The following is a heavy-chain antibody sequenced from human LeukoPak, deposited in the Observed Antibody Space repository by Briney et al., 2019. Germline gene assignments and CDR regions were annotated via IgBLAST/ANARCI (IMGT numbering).Heavy chain of an antibody. V-gene: IGHV1-18*01. J-gene: IGHJ4*02. CDR1: GYTFTSYG. CDR3: ARGRISSYSSSFPDFDY. Sequence: GASVKVSCKASGYTFTSYGISWVRQAPGQGLEWMGWISAYNGNTNYAQKLQGRVTMTTDTSTSTAYMELRSLRSDDTAVYYCARGRISSYSSSFPDFDYWGQGTLVTVSS. CDR2: ISAYNGNT. D-gene: IGHD6-6*01.